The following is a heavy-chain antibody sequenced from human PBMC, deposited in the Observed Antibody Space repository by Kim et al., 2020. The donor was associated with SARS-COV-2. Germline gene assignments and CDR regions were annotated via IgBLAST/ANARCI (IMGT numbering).Heavy chain of an antibody. CDR3: ARVLGGFGYDSSGYYFAY. D-gene: IGHD3-22*01. CDR1: GFTVSSNY. V-gene: IGHV3-53*01. CDR2: IYSGGST. Sequence: GGSLRLSCAASGFTVSSNYISWVRQAPGKGLEWVSVIYSGGSTYYADSVKGRFTISRDNSKNTLYLQMNSLRAEDTAVYYCARVLGGFGYDSSGYYFAYWGQGTLVTVSS. J-gene: IGHJ4*02.